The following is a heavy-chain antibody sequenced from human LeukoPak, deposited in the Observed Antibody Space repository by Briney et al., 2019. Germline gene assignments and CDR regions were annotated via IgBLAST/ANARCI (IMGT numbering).Heavy chain of an antibody. J-gene: IGHJ4*02. CDR1: GFTLSSYE. CDR3: AKGDYVWGSYPLDY. Sequence: GGSLRLSCTVSGFTLSSYEMSWIRQAPGQGLEWVSSIEYSETGTHYADSVKGRFTISRDNSKNTLYLQMNSLRAEDTAVYYCAKGDYVWGSYPLDYWGQGTLVTVSS. D-gene: IGHD3-16*02. CDR2: IEYSETGT. V-gene: IGHV3-23*01.